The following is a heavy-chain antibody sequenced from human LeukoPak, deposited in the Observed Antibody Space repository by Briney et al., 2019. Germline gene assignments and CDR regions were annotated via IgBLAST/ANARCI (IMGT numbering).Heavy chain of an antibody. J-gene: IGHJ5*02. CDR2: FNPNSGGT. D-gene: IGHD2-15*01. Sequence: ASVKVSCKASGYTFTSYGISWVRQAPGQGLEWMGWFNPNSGGTNYAQKFQGWVTMTRDTSISTAYMELSRLRSDDTAVYYCARGQYCSGGSCYSSWFDPWGQGTLVTVSS. CDR3: ARGQYCSGGSCYSSWFDP. CDR1: GYTFTSYG. V-gene: IGHV1-2*04.